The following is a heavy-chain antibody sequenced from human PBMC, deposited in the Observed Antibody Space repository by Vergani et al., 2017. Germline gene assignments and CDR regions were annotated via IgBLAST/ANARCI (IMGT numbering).Heavy chain of an antibody. CDR2: IYYSGST. V-gene: IGHV4-61*01. Sequence: QVQLQESGPGLVKPSETLSLTCTVSGGSVSSGSYYWSWIRQPPGKGLEWIGYIYYSGSTNYNPSLKSRVTISVDTSKNQFSLKLSSVTAADTAVYYCAREGSGIAAPWAQGTLVTVSS. CDR3: AREGSGIAAP. D-gene: IGHD6-13*01. J-gene: IGHJ5*02. CDR1: GGSVSSGSYY.